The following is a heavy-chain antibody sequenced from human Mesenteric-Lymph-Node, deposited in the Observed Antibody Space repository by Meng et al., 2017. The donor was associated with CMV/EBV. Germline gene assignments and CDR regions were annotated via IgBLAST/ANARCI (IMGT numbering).Heavy chain of an antibody. J-gene: IGHJ4*02. CDR2: TYYRSKWYN. Sequence: GDSVSSNRATWSWIRQSPSRGLEWLGRTYYRSKWYNDYAVSVKSRMTINPDTSKNQFSLQLNSVTPEDTAVYYCASSSGSYRNFDHWGQGTLVTVSS. D-gene: IGHD1-26*01. V-gene: IGHV6-1*01. CDR3: ASSSGSYRNFDH. CDR1: GDSVSSNRAT.